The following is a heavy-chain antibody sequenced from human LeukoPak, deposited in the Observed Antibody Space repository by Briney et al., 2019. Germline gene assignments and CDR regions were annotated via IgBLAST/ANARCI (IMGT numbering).Heavy chain of an antibody. J-gene: IGHJ6*03. D-gene: IGHD3-16*01. CDR2: IKQDGSDK. Sequence: QPGGSLRLSCAASGFTFSNNWMSWVRQAPGKGLEWVANIKQDGSDKYYVDSVKGRFTISRDNAKNSLYLQMNSLRAEDTAVYYCARGIMTPYYMDVWGKGTTVSVSS. V-gene: IGHV3-7*01. CDR3: ARGIMTPYYMDV. CDR1: GFTFSNNW.